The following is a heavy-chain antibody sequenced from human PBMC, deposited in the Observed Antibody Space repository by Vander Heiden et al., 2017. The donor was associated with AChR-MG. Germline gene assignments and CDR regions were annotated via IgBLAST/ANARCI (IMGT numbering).Heavy chain of an antibody. CDR1: GGSISSSSYY. V-gene: IGHV4-39*01. CDR2: IYYSGST. CDR3: ARHPPFEGWLHEHWYFDL. Sequence: QLQLQESGPGLVKPSETLSLTCTVSGGSISSSSYYWGWIRQPPGKGLEWIGSIYYSGSTYYNPSLKSRVTISVDTSKNQFSLKLSSVTAADTAVYYCARHPPFEGWLHEHWYFDLWGRGTLVTVSS. D-gene: IGHD5-12*01. J-gene: IGHJ2*01.